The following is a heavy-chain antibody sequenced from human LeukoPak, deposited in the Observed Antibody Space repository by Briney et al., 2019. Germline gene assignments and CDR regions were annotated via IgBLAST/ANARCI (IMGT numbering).Heavy chain of an antibody. CDR3: TTDLNYYDSSGYYWLEVPPDY. CDR1: GFTFSNAW. V-gene: IGHV3-15*04. Sequence: GGSLRLSCAASGFTFSNAWMSWVRQAPGKGLEWVGRIESKTDGGTTDYAAPVKGRFTISRDDSKNTLYLQMNSLKTEDTAVYYCTTDLNYYDSSGYYWLEVPPDYWGQGTLVTVSS. CDR2: IESKTDGGTT. D-gene: IGHD3-22*01. J-gene: IGHJ4*02.